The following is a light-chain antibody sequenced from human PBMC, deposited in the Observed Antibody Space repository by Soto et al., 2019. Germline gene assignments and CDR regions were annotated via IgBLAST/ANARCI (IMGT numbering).Light chain of an antibody. CDR2: DAS. CDR1: QGISSY. Sequence: IQLTQSPSSLSASVGDRVTITCRASQGISSYLGWYQQKPGKAPNLLIYDASTLHSGVPSRFSGGGSGTDFTLTISSLQPEDFATYSCQQNYSATWTFGQGTKVDIK. V-gene: IGKV1-9*01. CDR3: QQNYSATWT. J-gene: IGKJ1*01.